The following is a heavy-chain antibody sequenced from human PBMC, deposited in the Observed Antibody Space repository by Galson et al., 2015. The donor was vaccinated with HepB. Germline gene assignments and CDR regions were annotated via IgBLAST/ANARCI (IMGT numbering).Heavy chain of an antibody. D-gene: IGHD6-13*01. V-gene: IGHV4-59*08. Sequence: SETLSLTCTVSGGSISSYYWSWIRQSPGKGLEWIGYIYYSGSTNYNPSLKSRVTISVDTSKNQFSLKLSSVTAADTAVYYCARRGQQLPSDWFDPWGQGTLVTVSS. J-gene: IGHJ5*02. CDR3: ARRGQQLPSDWFDP. CDR1: GGSISSYY. CDR2: IYYSGST.